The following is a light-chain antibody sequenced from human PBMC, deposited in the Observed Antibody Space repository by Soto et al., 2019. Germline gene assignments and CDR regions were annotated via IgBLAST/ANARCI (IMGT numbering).Light chain of an antibody. Sequence: QPVLTQPASVSGSPGQSINISCTGTSSDVGGYNYVSWYQHHPGKAPKLIIYDVSNRPSGVSNPFSGSKSDNTASLTISGLQPEDEADYYCSSYTTSNTRQIVFGTGTKVTVL. V-gene: IGLV2-14*03. CDR1: SSDVGGYNY. CDR3: SSYTTSNTRQIV. J-gene: IGLJ1*01. CDR2: DVS.